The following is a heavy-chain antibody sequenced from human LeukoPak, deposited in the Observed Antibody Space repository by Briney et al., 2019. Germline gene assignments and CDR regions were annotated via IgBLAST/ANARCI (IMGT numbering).Heavy chain of an antibody. V-gene: IGHV5-51*01. CDR1: GYSFTSYW. J-gene: IGHJ6*02. CDR3: ARERGDYPHQSSIYYYYGMDV. CDR2: IYPGDSDT. D-gene: IGHD4-17*01. Sequence: GESLKISCKGSGYSFTSYWIGWVRQMPGKGLEWMGIIYPGDSDTRYSPSFQGQVTISADKSISTAYLQWSSLKASDTAMYYCARERGDYPHQSSIYYYYGMDVWGQGTTVTVSS.